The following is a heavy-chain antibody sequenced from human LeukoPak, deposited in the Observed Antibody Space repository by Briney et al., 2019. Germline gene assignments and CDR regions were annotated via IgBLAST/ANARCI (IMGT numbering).Heavy chain of an antibody. Sequence: PSETLSLTCTVSGASFSDYYWTWIRQPPGKGLEWIGEIRHSDSTTYNPSLKSRVTISVDTSKNQFSLKLSSVTAADTAVYYCARGYCSGGSCYSYYYYNYMDVWGKGTTVTVSS. CDR2: IRHSDST. CDR3: ARGYCSGGSCYSYYYYNYMDV. CDR1: GASFSDYY. D-gene: IGHD2-15*01. V-gene: IGHV4-34*01. J-gene: IGHJ6*03.